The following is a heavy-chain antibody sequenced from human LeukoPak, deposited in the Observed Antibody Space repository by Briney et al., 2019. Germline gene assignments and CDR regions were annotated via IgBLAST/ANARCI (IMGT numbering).Heavy chain of an antibody. CDR3: ARINCSSTSCSSLDY. V-gene: IGHV4-4*07. D-gene: IGHD2-2*01. J-gene: IGHJ4*02. CDR2: IDTSGSA. Sequence: SETLSLTCTVSGGSMSTYYWSWIRQPPGKGLEWIGRIDTSGSANYNPSLESGAITSVTTSRNQFSLSLSSVSAADTAVYYCARINCSSTSCSSLDYWGQGTLVSVS. CDR1: GGSMSTYY.